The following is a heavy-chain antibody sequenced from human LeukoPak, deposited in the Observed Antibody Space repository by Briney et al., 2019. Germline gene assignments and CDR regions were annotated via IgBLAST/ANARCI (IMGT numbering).Heavy chain of an antibody. Sequence: PGGSLRLSCEASGFTFSSYGMHWVRQAPGKGLEWVAVISYDGSNKYYADSVKGRFTISRDNSKNTLYLQMNSLRAEDTAVYYCAKDLLRGAYGMDVWGQGTTVTVSS. CDR3: AKDLLRGAYGMDV. V-gene: IGHV3-30*18. D-gene: IGHD3-10*01. CDR1: GFTFSSYG. CDR2: ISYDGSNK. J-gene: IGHJ6*02.